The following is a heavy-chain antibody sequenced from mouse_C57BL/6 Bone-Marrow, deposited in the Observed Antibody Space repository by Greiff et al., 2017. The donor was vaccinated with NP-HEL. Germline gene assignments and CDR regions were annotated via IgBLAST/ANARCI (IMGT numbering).Heavy chain of an antibody. Sequence: EVKVEESGGGLVKPGGSLKLSCAASGFTFSSYAMSWVRQTPEKRLEWVATISDGGSYTYYPDNVKGRFTLSRDNAKNNLYLQMSHLKSEDTAMYYCARDRVLILRGYYAMDYWGQGTSVTVSS. CDR1: GFTFSSYA. V-gene: IGHV5-4*01. D-gene: IGHD1-1*01. J-gene: IGHJ4*01. CDR3: ARDRVLILRGYYAMDY. CDR2: ISDGGSYT.